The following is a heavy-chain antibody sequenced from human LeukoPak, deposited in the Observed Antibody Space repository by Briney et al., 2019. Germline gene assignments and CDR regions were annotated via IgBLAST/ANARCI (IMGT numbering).Heavy chain of an antibody. J-gene: IGHJ4*02. CDR1: GGTFISYA. V-gene: IGHV1-69*06. CDR2: IIAIFGTA. Sequence: SVKVSCKASGGTFISYAISWVRQAPGQGLEWMGGIIAIFGTANYAQTFQGRVTITPDKSTSTAYMELSSLRSEDTAVYYCAKGIYGDSLGYWGQGTLVTVSS. CDR3: AKGIYGDSLGY. D-gene: IGHD4-17*01.